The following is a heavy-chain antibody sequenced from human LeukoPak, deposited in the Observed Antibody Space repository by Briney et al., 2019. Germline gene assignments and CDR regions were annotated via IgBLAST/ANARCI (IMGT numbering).Heavy chain of an antibody. CDR1: GGSFSGYY. CDR3: VRHPDYGDYPYYFDY. Sequence: PSETLSLTCAVYGGSFSGYYWSWIRQPPGKGLEWIGSIYYSGSTYYNPSLKSRVTISVDTSKNQFSLKLSSVTAADTAVYYCVRHPDYGDYPYYFDYWGQGTLSPSPQ. CDR2: IYYSGST. J-gene: IGHJ4*02. V-gene: IGHV4-34*01. D-gene: IGHD4-17*01.